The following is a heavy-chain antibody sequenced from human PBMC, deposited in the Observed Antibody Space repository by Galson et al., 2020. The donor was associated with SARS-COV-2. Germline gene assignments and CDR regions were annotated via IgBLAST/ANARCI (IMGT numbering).Heavy chain of an antibody. D-gene: IGHD5-12*01. CDR1: GFTFDDYA. Sequence: GGSLRLSCAASGFTFDDYAMHWFRQAPGKGLEWVSLISWNGTVTYYADVVKGRFTISRDNTKHFLYLQMNSLRAEDTALYYCVKAMRWLQCPTALRDWGQGTLVTVSS. V-gene: IGHV3-43D*04. CDR3: VKAMRWLQCPTALRD. CDR2: ISWNGTVT. J-gene: IGHJ4*02.